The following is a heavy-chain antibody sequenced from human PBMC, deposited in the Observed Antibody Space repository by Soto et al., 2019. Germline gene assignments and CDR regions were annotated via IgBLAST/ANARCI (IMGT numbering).Heavy chain of an antibody. D-gene: IGHD3-22*01. CDR1: GFTFSSYG. Sequence: QVQLMESGGGVVQPGRSLRLSCAASGFTFSSYGMHWVRQAPGRGLEWVAVIWYDGSNMYYADSMKGRFTISRDNSKNTLFLQMNSLRVEDTAVYYCARAIDSDAFDTWGQGTMVTVSS. V-gene: IGHV3-33*01. CDR3: ARAIDSDAFDT. CDR2: IWYDGSNM. J-gene: IGHJ3*02.